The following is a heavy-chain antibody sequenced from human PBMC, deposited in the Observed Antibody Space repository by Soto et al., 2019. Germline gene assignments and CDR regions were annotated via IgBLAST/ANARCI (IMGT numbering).Heavy chain of an antibody. CDR3: ARDLHDYGDYAPFDY. CDR1: GFTFSSYA. Sequence: QVQLVESGGGVVQPGRSLRLSCAASGFTFSSYAMHWVRQAPGKGLEWVAVISYDGSNKYYADSVKGRFTISRGNSKNTLYLQMNSLRAEDTAVYYCARDLHDYGDYAPFDYWGQGTLVTVSS. D-gene: IGHD4-17*01. CDR2: ISYDGSNK. J-gene: IGHJ4*02. V-gene: IGHV3-30-3*01.